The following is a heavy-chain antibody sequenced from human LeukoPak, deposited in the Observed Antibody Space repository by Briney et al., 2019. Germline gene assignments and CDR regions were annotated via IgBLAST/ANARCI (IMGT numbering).Heavy chain of an antibody. V-gene: IGHV4-39*05. CDR3: AGRPAGY. CDR2: IYSSGIT. J-gene: IGHJ4*02. CDR1: GASISSSTYY. Sequence: SETPSLTCTVSGASISSSTYYWGWIRQPPGKGLEWIGSIYSSGITYCNPSLKSRVTIFADTSKNQVSLQLSSVTAADTAVYYCAGRPAGYWGQGTLVTVSS.